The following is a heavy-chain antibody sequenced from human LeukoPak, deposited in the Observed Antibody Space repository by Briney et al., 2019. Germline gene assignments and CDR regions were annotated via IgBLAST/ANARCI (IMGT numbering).Heavy chain of an antibody. D-gene: IGHD6-19*01. CDR3: ARRPRSGWLDY. Sequence: GESLKISCQGSGYIFTSYWIGWVRPLPGKGLEWMGIIYPGDSDTRYSPSFQGQVTISADKSISTAYLQWSSLKASDTAMYYCARRPRSGWLDYWGQGTLVTVSS. CDR2: IYPGDSDT. V-gene: IGHV5-51*01. CDR1: GYIFTSYW. J-gene: IGHJ4*02.